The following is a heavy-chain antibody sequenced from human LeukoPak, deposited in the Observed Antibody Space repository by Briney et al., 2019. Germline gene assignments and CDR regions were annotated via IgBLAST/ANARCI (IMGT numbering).Heavy chain of an antibody. CDR3: ARHAGSCWASAFDI. V-gene: IGHV4-39*01. Sequence: PSETLSLTCTVSGGSISSSSYYWGWIRQPPGKGLEWIGSIYYSGSTYYNPSLKSRVTISVDTSKNQFSLKLSSVTAADTAVYYCARHAGSCWASAFDIWGQGTMVTVSS. J-gene: IGHJ3*02. CDR1: GGSISSSSYY. D-gene: IGHD2-15*01. CDR2: IYYSGST.